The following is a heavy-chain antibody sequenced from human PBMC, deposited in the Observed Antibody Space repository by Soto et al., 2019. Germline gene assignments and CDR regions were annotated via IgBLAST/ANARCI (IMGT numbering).Heavy chain of an antibody. D-gene: IGHD3-10*01. CDR1: GGSISSGGYY. CDR3: ARDLYVVRGVTSTHYYYYGMDV. CDR2: IYYSGST. Sequence: PSETLSLTCTVSGGSISSGGYYWSWIRQHPGKGLEWIGYIYYSGSTYYNPSLKSRVTISVDTSKNQFSLKLSSVTAADTAVYYCARDLYVVRGVTSTHYYYYGMDVWGQGTTVTVSS. J-gene: IGHJ6*02. V-gene: IGHV4-31*03.